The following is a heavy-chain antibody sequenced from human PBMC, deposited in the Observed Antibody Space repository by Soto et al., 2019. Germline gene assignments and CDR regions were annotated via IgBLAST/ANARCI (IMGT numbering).Heavy chain of an antibody. CDR2: IRSTANGGTT. J-gene: IGHJ5*02. CDR1: GFIFETVW. Sequence: EVQLVESGGGLEKPGGSLRLSCAASGFIFETVWMSWVRQAPGKGLEWVGLIRSTANGGTTDYAAPVKGRFTISRDASKDTLYLQMDSLKSEDTGVYYCITGYCGGGGVCYRWGQGTLVTVSS. D-gene: IGHD2-15*01. CDR3: ITGYCGGGGVCYR. V-gene: IGHV3-15*01.